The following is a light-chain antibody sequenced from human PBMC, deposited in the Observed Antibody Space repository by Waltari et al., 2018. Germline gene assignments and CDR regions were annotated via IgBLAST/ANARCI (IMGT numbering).Light chain of an antibody. CDR1: QTILYSPTNRNY. CDR2: WAS. CDR3: QQYITTLT. J-gene: IGKJ4*01. V-gene: IGKV4-1*01. Sequence: DFGMTQSPDSLAVSLGERATINCKSSQTILYSPTNRNYLAWSQQRPGQPPKLLIYWASVRASGVPDRFSGSGSGTDFTLTISSLQPEDVAVYYCQQYITTLTFGGGTKVEIK.